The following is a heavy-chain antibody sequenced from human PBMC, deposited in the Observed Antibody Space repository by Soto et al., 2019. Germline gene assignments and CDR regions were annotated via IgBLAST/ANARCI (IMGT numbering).Heavy chain of an antibody. D-gene: IGHD6-13*01. CDR1: GFTFSSYW. CDR3: ATTTSIAAAGHFDY. CDR2: IKQDGSEK. Sequence: GGSLRLSCAASGFTFSSYWMSWVRQAPGKGLEWVANIKQDGSEKYYVDSVKGRFTISRDNAKNSLYLQMNSLRAEDTAVYYCATTTSIAAAGHFDYWGQGTLVTVSS. J-gene: IGHJ4*02. V-gene: IGHV3-7*01.